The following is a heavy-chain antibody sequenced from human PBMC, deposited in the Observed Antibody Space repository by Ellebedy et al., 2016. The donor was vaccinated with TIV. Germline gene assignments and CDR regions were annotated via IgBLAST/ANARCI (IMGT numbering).Heavy chain of an antibody. V-gene: IGHV1-8*01. CDR1: GYTFTSYD. CDR2: MNPNSGST. J-gene: IGHJ4*02. CDR3: ARGGRELRNDFDY. D-gene: IGHD1-14*01. Sequence: ASVKVSCXASGYTFTSYDINWVRQATGQGLEWMGWMNPNSGSTSYAQKFQGRVTMTRDTSTSTAYMELSSLRSEDTAVYYCARGGRELRNDFDYWGQGTLVTVSS.